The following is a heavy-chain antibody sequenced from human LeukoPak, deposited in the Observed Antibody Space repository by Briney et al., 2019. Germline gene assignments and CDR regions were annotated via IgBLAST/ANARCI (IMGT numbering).Heavy chain of an antibody. CDR3: ARGVRYCSSTSCYWYWFDP. J-gene: IGHJ5*02. D-gene: IGHD2-2*01. V-gene: IGHV4-59*01. CDR1: GGSISSYY. Sequence: PSETLSLTCTVSGGSISSYYWSWIRQPPGKGLEWIGYFYYSGSTNYNPSLKSRVTISVDTSKNQFSLKLSSVTAADTAVYYCARGVRYCSSTSCYWYWFDPWGQGTLVTVSS. CDR2: FYYSGST.